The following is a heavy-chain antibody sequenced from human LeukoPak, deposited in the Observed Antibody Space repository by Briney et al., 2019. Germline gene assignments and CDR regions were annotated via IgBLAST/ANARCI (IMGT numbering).Heavy chain of an antibody. CDR1: GFNFNAYG. D-gene: IGHD7-27*01. CDR3: ARGDWGMYYFDY. J-gene: IGHJ4*02. CDR2: QSPTTRAT. V-gene: IGHV3-48*01. Sequence: GGSLRLSCVASGFNFNAYGMNWVRQAPGGGLEWLAFQSPTTRATHYADSVKGRFAISRDTSKNTVYLQMNSLRVEDTAMYYCARGDWGMYYFDYWGQGTLVTVSS.